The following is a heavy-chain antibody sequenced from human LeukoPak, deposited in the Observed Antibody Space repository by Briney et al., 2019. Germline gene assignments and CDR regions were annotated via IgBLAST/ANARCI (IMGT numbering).Heavy chain of an antibody. CDR3: AAVGSSSWYYLDY. Sequence: PSETLSLTCTVSGGSISSHYWSWIRQPPGKGLEWIGYIYYSGSTNYNPSLKSRVTISVDTSKNQFSLKLSSVTAAVTAVYYCAAVGSSSWYYLDYWGQGTLVTVSS. V-gene: IGHV4-59*11. J-gene: IGHJ4*02. CDR1: GGSISSHY. CDR2: IYYSGST. D-gene: IGHD6-13*01.